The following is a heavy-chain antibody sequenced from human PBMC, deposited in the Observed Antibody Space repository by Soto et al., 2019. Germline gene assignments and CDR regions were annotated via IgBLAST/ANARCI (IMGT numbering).Heavy chain of an antibody. D-gene: IGHD3-3*01. CDR3: ARSGCYDFWSGLIGNYYYAMDV. CDR1: GGTFSSYA. CDR2: IIPIFGTA. J-gene: IGHJ6*02. V-gene: IGHV1-69*13. Sequence: SVKVSCKASGGTFSSYAISWVRQAPGQGLEWMGGIIPIFGTANYAQKFQGRVTITADESTSTAYMELSSLRSEDTAVYYCARSGCYDFWSGLIGNYYYAMDVWGQGTTVTVSS.